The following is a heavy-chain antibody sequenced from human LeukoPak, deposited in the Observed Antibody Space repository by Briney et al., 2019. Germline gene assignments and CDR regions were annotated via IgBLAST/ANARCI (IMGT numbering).Heavy chain of an antibody. J-gene: IGHJ4*02. CDR3: ATGVRYNHYPVDY. CDR2: ISAYNGNT. V-gene: IGHV1-18*01. D-gene: IGHD1-14*01. CDR1: GYTFTSYG. Sequence: GASVKVSCKASGYTFTSYGISWVRQAPGQGLEWMGWISAYNGNTNYAQKLQGRVTMTEDTSTDTAYMELSSLRSEDTAVYYCATGVRYNHYPVDYWGQGTLVTVSS.